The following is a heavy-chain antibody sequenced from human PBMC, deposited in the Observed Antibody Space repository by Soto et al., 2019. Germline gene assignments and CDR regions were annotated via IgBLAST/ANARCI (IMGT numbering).Heavy chain of an antibody. J-gene: IGHJ3*02. D-gene: IGHD3-3*01. Sequence: QVQLVESGGGVVQPGRSLRLSCAASGFTFSSYAMHWVRQAPGKGLEWVAVISYDGSNKYYADSVKGRFTISRDNSKNTLYLQMNSLRAEDTAVYYCARDFGVVIVYHDAFDIWGQGTMVTVSS. CDR1: GFTFSSYA. CDR3: ARDFGVVIVYHDAFDI. CDR2: ISYDGSNK. V-gene: IGHV3-30-3*01.